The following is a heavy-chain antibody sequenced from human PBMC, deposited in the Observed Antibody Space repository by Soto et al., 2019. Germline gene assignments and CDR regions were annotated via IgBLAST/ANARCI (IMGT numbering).Heavy chain of an antibody. Sequence: LVESGGALVYPGGSLRLSCIASGLIFSDYSMNWVRQAPGKGLQWVSYISSGSDKTYYADSVKGRFTVSRDNAKNALLLEMNSLREEDTATYDCARLPNGSLVTAWGQGTRVTVSS. CDR1: GLIFSDYS. D-gene: IGHD2-21*02. V-gene: IGHV3-48*02. CDR2: ISSGSDKT. J-gene: IGHJ4*02. CDR3: ARLPNGSLVTA.